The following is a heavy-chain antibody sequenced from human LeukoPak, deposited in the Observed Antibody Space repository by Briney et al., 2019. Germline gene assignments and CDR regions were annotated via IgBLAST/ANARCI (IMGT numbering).Heavy chain of an antibody. J-gene: IGHJ4*02. CDR1: GGTFSSYA. CDR3: ARDYDSSGTHDY. Sequence: SVKVSCKASGGTFSSYAISWVRQAPGQGLEWMGRITPILGIANYAQKFQGRVTITADKSTSTAYMELSSLRSEDTAVYYCARDYDSSGTHDYWGQGTLVTVSS. CDR2: ITPILGIA. D-gene: IGHD3-22*01. V-gene: IGHV1-69*04.